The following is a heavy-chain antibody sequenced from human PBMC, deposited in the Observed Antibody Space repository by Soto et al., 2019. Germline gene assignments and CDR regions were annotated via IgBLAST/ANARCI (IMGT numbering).Heavy chain of an antibody. CDR1: GGTFSSYA. J-gene: IGHJ6*02. V-gene: IGHV1-69*01. Sequence: QVQLVQSGAEVKKPGSSVKVSCKASGGTFSSYAISWVRQAPGQGLEWMGGIIPIFGTANYAQKFQGRLKITAVETTSTAYMELSRLRAEDTGVYYCAREYYDLCSGYSGRNGLDDWGQGTTVTVSS. CDR2: IIPIFGTA. CDR3: AREYYDLCSGYSGRNGLDD. D-gene: IGHD3-3*01.